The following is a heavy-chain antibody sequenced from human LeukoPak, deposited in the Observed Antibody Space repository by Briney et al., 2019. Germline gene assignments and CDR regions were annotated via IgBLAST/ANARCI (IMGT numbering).Heavy chain of an antibody. CDR3: ASGRGGRY. V-gene: IGHV3-7*01. CDR1: GFTFSIYW. CDR2: IKEDGSEK. D-gene: IGHD1-26*01. Sequence: PGGSLSLSCAASGFTFSIYWMTWVRQAPGKGLEWVANIKEDGSEKYYVDSVKGRFTISRDNAKTSLYLQMNSLRTEDTAVYYCASGRGGRYWGQGALVTVSS. J-gene: IGHJ4*02.